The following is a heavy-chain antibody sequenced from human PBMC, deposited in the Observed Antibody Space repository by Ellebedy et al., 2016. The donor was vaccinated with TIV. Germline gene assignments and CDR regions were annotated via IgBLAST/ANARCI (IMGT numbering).Heavy chain of an antibody. D-gene: IGHD2-21*02. CDR3: ARDGACGGDCYGDNY. Sequence: AASVTVSCKASGYTFTGYYIHWVRQAPGQGLEWMGWINPKNGGTNYAQKFQGRVTMTRDTSISTAYMELSWLRSDDTAVYYCARDGACGGDCYGDNYWGQGSLVTVSS. CDR2: INPKNGGT. CDR1: GYTFTGYY. J-gene: IGHJ4*02. V-gene: IGHV1-2*02.